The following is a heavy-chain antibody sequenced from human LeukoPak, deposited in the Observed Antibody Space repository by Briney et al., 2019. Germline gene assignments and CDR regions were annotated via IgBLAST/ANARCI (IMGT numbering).Heavy chain of an antibody. V-gene: IGHV3-74*01. D-gene: IGHD3-22*01. J-gene: IGHJ4*02. CDR3: AKDLRRATYYYDSSGYSGYFDY. CDR1: GFTYGNYL. Sequence: GGSLRLSCAASGFTYGNYLMHWVRQAPGKGLVWVSRISPDGRSTNYADFVKGRFTVSRDNAMNTVYLQMNSLRTEDTAVYYCAKDLRRATYYYDSSGYSGYFDYWGQGTLVTVSS. CDR2: ISPDGRST.